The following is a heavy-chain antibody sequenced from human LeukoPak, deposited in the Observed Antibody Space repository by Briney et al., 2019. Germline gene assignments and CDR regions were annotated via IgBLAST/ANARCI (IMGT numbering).Heavy chain of an antibody. Sequence: PSQTLSLTCTVSGVSISSSSYYWGWIRQPPGRGLEWIGSIYYSGSTYYNPSLKSRVTISVDTSKNPFSLKLSSVTAADTAVYYCARHLPYYCDSSGYFDYWGQGTLVTVSS. V-gene: IGHV4-39*01. CDR3: ARHLPYYCDSSGYFDY. J-gene: IGHJ4*02. CDR1: GVSISSSSYY. D-gene: IGHD3-22*01. CDR2: IYYSGST.